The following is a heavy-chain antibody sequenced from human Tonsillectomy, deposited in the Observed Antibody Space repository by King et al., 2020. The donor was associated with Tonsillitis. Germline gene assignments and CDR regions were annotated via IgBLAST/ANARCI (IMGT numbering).Heavy chain of an antibody. CDR2: ISSSSSYI. CDR1: GFTFSTSS. V-gene: IGHV3-21*01. CDR3: ARDQQLIR. Sequence: VQLVESGGGLVKPGGSLRLSCAASGFTFSTSSMNWVRQAPEKGLEWVSSISSSSSYIYYADSVKGRFTISRDNANNSLYLQMNSLRAEDTAVYYCARDQQLIRWGQGTLVTVPS. D-gene: IGHD6-13*01. J-gene: IGHJ4*02.